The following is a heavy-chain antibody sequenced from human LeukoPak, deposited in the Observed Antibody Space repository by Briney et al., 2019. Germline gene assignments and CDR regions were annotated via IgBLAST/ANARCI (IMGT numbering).Heavy chain of an antibody. CDR3: AKDFGSGWYGDY. J-gene: IGHJ4*02. D-gene: IGHD6-19*01. CDR1: GFTVSSNY. V-gene: IGHV3-23*01. CDR2: ISGSGGST. Sequence: GGSLRLSCAASGFTVSSNYMSWVRQAPGKGLEWVSAISGSGGSTYYADSVKGRFTISRDNSKNTLYLQMNSLRAEDTAVYYCAKDFGSGWYGDYWGQGTLVTVSS.